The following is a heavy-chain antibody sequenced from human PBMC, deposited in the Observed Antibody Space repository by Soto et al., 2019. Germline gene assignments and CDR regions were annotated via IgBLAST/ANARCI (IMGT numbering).Heavy chain of an antibody. CDR2: ISAYNGNT. J-gene: IGHJ6*02. Sequence: QVQLVQSGAEVKKPGASVKVSCKASGYTFTSYGISWVRQAPGQGVEWMGWISAYNGNTNYAQKLQDRVTMTTDTPTSTAYMELRSLRSDDTAVYYCARESQYSYGYYSYGMDVWGQGTTVTVSS. CDR3: ARESQYSYGYYSYGMDV. D-gene: IGHD5-18*01. CDR1: GYTFTSYG. V-gene: IGHV1-18*01.